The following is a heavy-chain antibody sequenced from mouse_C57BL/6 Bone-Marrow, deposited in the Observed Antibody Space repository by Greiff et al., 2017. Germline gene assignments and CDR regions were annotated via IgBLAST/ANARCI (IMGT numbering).Heavy chain of an antibody. D-gene: IGHD1-1*01. CDR2: ISDGGSYT. CDR1: GFTFSSYA. CDR3: ARIPYYYGSSPWYFDV. Sequence: EVQRVESGGGLVKPGGSLKLSCAASGFTFSSYAMSWVRQTPEKRLEWVATISDGGSYTYYPDNVKGRFTISGDNAKNNLYLQRSHLKSEDTAMYYCARIPYYYGSSPWYFDVWGTGTTVTVSS. V-gene: IGHV5-4*01. J-gene: IGHJ1*03.